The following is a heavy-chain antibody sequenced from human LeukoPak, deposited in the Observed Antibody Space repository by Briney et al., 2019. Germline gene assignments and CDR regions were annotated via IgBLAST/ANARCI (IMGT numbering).Heavy chain of an antibody. V-gene: IGHV3-30*04. J-gene: IGHJ4*02. CDR1: GFTFSSYA. CDR3: ARDEFIWGIAAAGTRVFDY. D-gene: IGHD6-13*01. CDR2: ISYDGSNK. Sequence: GGSLRLSCAASGFTFSSYAMHWVRQAPGKGLEWVAVISYDGSNKYYADSVKGRFTISRDNSKDTLYLQMNSLRAEDTAVYYCARDEFIWGIAAAGTRVFDYWGQGTLVTVSS.